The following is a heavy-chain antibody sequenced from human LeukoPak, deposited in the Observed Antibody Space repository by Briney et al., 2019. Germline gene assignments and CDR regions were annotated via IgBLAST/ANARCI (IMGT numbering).Heavy chain of an antibody. Sequence: ASVKVSCKASGYTFTGYYIHWVRQAPGQGLEWMGRINPNSGGTDYAQKFQGWVTMTRDTSISTAYMELSRLRSDDTAVYYCARDITGTTGLGVDAFDIWGQGTMVTVSS. CDR2: INPNSGGT. D-gene: IGHD1-20*01. V-gene: IGHV1-2*04. J-gene: IGHJ3*02. CDR1: GYTFTGYY. CDR3: ARDITGTTGLGVDAFDI.